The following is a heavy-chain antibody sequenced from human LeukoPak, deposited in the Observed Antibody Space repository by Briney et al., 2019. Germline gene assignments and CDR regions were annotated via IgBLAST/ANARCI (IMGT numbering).Heavy chain of an antibody. CDR3: ATYGSGSYYPQINNWFDP. CDR2: FDPEDGET. D-gene: IGHD3-10*01. CDR1: GYTLTELS. V-gene: IGHV1-24*01. Sequence: GASVKVSCKVSGYTLTELSMHWVRQAPGKGLEWMGGFDPEDGETIYAQKFQGRVTMTEDTSTDTAYMELSSLRSEDTAVYYCATYGSGSYYPQINNWFDPWGQGTLVTVSS. J-gene: IGHJ5*02.